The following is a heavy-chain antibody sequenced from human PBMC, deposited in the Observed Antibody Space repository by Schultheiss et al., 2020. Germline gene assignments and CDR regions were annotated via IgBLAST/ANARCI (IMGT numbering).Heavy chain of an antibody. V-gene: IGHV4-38-2*01. D-gene: IGHD6-13*01. CDR3: ARVRSSSVFDY. CDR2: IYHSGST. Sequence: SATLSLTCAVSGYSISSGYYWGWIRQPPGKWLEWIGSIYHSGSTYYNPSLKSRVTISVDTSKNQFSLKLSSVTAADTAVYYCARVRSSSVFDYWGQGTLVNVSS. J-gene: IGHJ4*02. CDR1: GYSISSGYY.